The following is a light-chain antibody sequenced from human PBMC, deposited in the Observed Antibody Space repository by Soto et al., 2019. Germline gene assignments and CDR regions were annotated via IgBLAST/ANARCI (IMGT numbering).Light chain of an antibody. CDR1: SSDVGSYSP. J-gene: IGLJ1*01. Sequence: QSALTQPASVSGSPGQSISISCTGTSSDVGSYSPVTWYQQYPGKAPKVIIYEGTKRPSGVSNRFSGSKSGTTSSLTISGLQAEDEADYYCCSYVPGSTVFGTGTKVTVL. CDR2: EGT. CDR3: CSYVPGSTV. V-gene: IGLV2-23*03.